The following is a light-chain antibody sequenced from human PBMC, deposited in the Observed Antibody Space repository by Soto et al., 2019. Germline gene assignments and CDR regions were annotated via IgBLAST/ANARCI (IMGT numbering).Light chain of an antibody. J-gene: IGKJ1*01. CDR2: AAS. CDR3: QQYYSYPRT. V-gene: IGKV1-39*01. CDR1: QIISSS. Sequence: DIQMTQSPSSLSASVGDRVTITFLASQIISSSLNWYQQKPGKAPKLLIYAASTLQSGVPSRFGGSGSGTDFTLTISCLQSEDFATYYCQQYYSYPRTFGQGTKVDIK.